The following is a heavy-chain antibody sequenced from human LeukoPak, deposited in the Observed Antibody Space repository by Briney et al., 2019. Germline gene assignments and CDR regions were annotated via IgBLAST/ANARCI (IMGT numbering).Heavy chain of an antibody. D-gene: IGHD2-15*01. CDR2: IYYSGST. J-gene: IGHJ5*02. CDR3: ARRLDCSGGSCYNYWFDP. Sequence: SETLSLTCTVSGGSISSYYWSWIRQPPGKGLEWIGYIYYSGSTNYNPSLKSRVTISVDTSKNQFSLKLSSVTAADTAVYYCARRLDCSGGSCYNYWFDPWGQGTLVTVSS. V-gene: IGHV4-59*08. CDR1: GGSISSYY.